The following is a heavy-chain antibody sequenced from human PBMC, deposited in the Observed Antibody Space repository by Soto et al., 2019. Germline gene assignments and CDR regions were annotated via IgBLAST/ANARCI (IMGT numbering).Heavy chain of an antibody. CDR1: GFTFSSYA. Sequence: GGSLRLSCAASGFTFSSYAMSWVRQAPGKGLEWVSAISGSGGSTYYADSVKGRFTISRDNSKNTLYLQMNSLRAEDTAVYYWATPTANDYGDYRLLYYGMDVWGQGTTVTVSS. CDR2: ISGSGGST. V-gene: IGHV3-23*01. D-gene: IGHD4-17*01. CDR3: ATPTANDYGDYRLLYYGMDV. J-gene: IGHJ6*02.